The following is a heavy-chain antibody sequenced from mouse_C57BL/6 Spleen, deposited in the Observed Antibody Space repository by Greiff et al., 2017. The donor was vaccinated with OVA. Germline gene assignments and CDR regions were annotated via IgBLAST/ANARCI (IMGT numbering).Heavy chain of an antibody. CDR3: TTPYGNYGGDYYFDY. Sequence: VQLQQSGAELVRPGASVKLSCTASGFNIKDDYMHWVKQRPEQGLEWIGWIDPENGDTEYASQFQGTATITADTSSNTAYLQLSRLTSEDTAVYYCTTPYGNYGGDYYFDYWGQGTTLTVSS. V-gene: IGHV14-4*01. J-gene: IGHJ2*01. D-gene: IGHD2-1*01. CDR1: GFNIKDDY. CDR2: IDPENGDT.